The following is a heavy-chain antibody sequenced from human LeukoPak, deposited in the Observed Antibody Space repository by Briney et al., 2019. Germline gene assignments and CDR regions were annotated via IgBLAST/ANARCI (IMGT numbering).Heavy chain of an antibody. CDR1: GFTFSSYA. J-gene: IGHJ4*02. Sequence: GGSLRFSCAASGFTFSSYAMSWVRQAPGKGLEWVADISGSGGSTYYADSVKGRFTISRDNSKNTLYLQMNSLRAEDTAVYYCAKDSMIVVVYYFDYWGQGTLVTVSS. CDR2: ISGSGGST. CDR3: AKDSMIVVVYYFDY. D-gene: IGHD3-22*01. V-gene: IGHV3-23*01.